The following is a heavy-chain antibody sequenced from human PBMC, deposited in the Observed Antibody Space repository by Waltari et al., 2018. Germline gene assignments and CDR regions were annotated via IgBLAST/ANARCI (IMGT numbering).Heavy chain of an antibody. D-gene: IGHD6-13*01. V-gene: IGHV4-39*01. CDR3: ARHDSSTWKRPFDY. CDR2: IYYNGTS. CDR1: GGSISSSIYY. Sequence: QLQLQESGPGLVKPSETLSLTCTFSGGSISSSIYYWGLIRQPPGKGLEWIASIYYNGTSYDSPSLKSRLTISVDTSKNQISLKLSSVTAADTAMYYCARHDSSTWKRPFDYWGQGTLVTVSS. J-gene: IGHJ4*02.